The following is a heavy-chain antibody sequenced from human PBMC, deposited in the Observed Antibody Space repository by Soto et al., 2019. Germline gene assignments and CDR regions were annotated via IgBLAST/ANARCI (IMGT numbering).Heavy chain of an antibody. J-gene: IGHJ4*02. Sequence: QVQLVESGGGVVQPGRSLRLSCAASGFTFSSYGMHWVRQAPGKGLEWVAVVSYDGSNKYYADSVKGRFTISRDNSKNXXYLQRNSLRAEDTAVYYCAKDIGSSSWYWSATLDYWGQGTLVTVSS. V-gene: IGHV3-30*18. D-gene: IGHD6-13*01. CDR3: AKDIGSSSWYWSATLDY. CDR2: VSYDGSNK. CDR1: GFTFSSYG.